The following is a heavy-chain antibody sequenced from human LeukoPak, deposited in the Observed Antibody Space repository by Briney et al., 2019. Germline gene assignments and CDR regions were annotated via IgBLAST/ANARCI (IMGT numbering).Heavy chain of an antibody. V-gene: IGHV4-39*01. CDR1: GGSISSSSYY. D-gene: IGHD5-18*01. J-gene: IGHJ4*02. CDR3: ARHWGDTASPFDY. CDR2: IYYSGST. Sequence: SETLSLTCTVSGGSISSSSYYWGWIRQPPGKGLEWIGSIYYSGSTYYNPSLKSRVTISVDTSKNQFSLKLSSVTAADTAVYYRARHWGDTASPFDYWGQGTLVTVSS.